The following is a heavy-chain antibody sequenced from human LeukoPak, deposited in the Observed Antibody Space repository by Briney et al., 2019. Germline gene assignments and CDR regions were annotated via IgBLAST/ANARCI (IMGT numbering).Heavy chain of an antibody. D-gene: IGHD6-6*01. CDR1: GDSISNYF. CDR2: IYTSGST. CDR3: ARSYSRSSHFDN. J-gene: IGHJ4*02. Sequence: SETLSLTCTVSGDSISNYFWSWIRQPPGKGLEWIGYIYTSGSTNYNPSLKSRVTISVDTSENQFSLKLTSVTAADTAVYYCARSYSRSSHFDNWGQGTLVTVSS. V-gene: IGHV4-4*09.